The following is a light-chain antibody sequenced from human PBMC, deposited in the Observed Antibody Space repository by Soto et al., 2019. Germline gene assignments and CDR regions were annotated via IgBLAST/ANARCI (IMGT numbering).Light chain of an antibody. V-gene: IGKV1-39*01. CDR1: QGIRNL. J-gene: IGKJ3*01. Sequence: DVQMTQSPSSLSPSVGDRVTITCRASQGIRNLLNWYRQKPGEAPKFLMSAASRLQSGVPSRFSGSGSGTDFTLTVSGLQAEDFGAYYCQQTYTLPLTFGPGTKVDIK. CDR2: AAS. CDR3: QQTYTLPLT.